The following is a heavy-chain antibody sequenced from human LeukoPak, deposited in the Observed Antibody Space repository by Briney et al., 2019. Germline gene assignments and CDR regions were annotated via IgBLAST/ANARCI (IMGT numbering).Heavy chain of an antibody. CDR3: ATEFCSGGSCTFDY. V-gene: IGHV1-24*01. J-gene: IGHJ4*02. CDR2: FDPEDGET. Sequence: ASVKVSCKISGYTLTELSMHWVRQAPGKGLEWMGGFDPEDGETIYAQKFQGRVTMTEDTSTDTAYMELSSLRSEDTAVYYCATEFCSGGSCTFDYWGQGTLVTVSS. D-gene: IGHD2-15*01. CDR1: GYTLTELS.